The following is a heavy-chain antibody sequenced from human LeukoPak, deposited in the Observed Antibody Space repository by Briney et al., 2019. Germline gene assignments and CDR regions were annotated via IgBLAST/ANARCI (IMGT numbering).Heavy chain of an antibody. CDR2: IYYSGST. Sequence: SETLSLTCTVSGGSISSYYWSWIRQPPGKGLEWIGYIYYSGSTNYNPSLKSRVTISVDTSKNQFSLKLSSVTVADTAVYYCARVDTKPYGDYGNFDYWGQGTLVTVSS. V-gene: IGHV4-59*01. D-gene: IGHD4-17*01. CDR3: ARVDTKPYGDYGNFDY. J-gene: IGHJ4*02. CDR1: GGSISSYY.